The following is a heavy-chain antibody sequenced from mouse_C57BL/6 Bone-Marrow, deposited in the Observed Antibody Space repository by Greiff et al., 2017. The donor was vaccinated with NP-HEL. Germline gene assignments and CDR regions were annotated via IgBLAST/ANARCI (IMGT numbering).Heavy chain of an antibody. CDR2: ISNGGGST. Sequence: EVNLVESGGGLVQPGGSLKLSCAASGFTFSDYYMYWVRQTPEKRLEWVAYISNGGGSTYYPDTVKGRFTISRDNAKNTLYLQMSRLKSEDTAMYDCARQRSRRGAMDYWGQGTSVTVSS. V-gene: IGHV5-12*01. CDR1: GFTFSDYY. D-gene: IGHD2-4*01. J-gene: IGHJ4*01. CDR3: ARQRSRRGAMDY.